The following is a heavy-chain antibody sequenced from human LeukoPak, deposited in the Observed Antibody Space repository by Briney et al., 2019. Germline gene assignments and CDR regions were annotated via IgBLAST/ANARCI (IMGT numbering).Heavy chain of an antibody. CDR2: ISSSGSST. Sequence: GGSLRLSCTASGFTFGDHAMSWVRQAPGKGLEWVSSISSSGSSTYYADSVKGRFTISRDNSKNTLYLQMDSLRAEDTAVYYCAKGRSRLVVVIPNFDYWGQGTLVTVSS. V-gene: IGHV3-23*01. CDR3: AKGRSRLVVVIPNFDY. CDR1: GFTFGDHA. J-gene: IGHJ4*02. D-gene: IGHD3-22*01.